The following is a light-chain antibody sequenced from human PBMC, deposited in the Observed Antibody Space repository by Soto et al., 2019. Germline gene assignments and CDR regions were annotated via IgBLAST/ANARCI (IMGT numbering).Light chain of an antibody. Sequence: DIQMTQSPSTLSASVGDRVTITCRASQSISSWLAWYQQKPGKAPKLLIYDASSLESGVPSRFSGSGSGTEFTLTISSLQPDDFATYYCQQYNSYSRPYPFGQGTKLEIK. CDR3: QQYNSYSRPYP. V-gene: IGKV1-5*01. J-gene: IGKJ2*01. CDR2: DAS. CDR1: QSISSW.